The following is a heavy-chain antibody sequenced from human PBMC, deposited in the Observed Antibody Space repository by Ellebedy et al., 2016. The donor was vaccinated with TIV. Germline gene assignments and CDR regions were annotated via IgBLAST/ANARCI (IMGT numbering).Heavy chain of an antibody. Sequence: GESLKISCAASGITFSNAWIHWFRQAPGKGLEWVGRITSKCDGGTTDYASPVKGRFTISRDDSKDTLDLQMNSLKTEDTAVDFCARSCVSHTCYPCIGNWGQGTLVTVSS. V-gene: IGHV3-15*07. D-gene: IGHD2-2*01. CDR2: ITSKCDGGTT. CDR3: ARSCVSHTCYPCIGN. J-gene: IGHJ4*02. CDR1: GITFSNAW.